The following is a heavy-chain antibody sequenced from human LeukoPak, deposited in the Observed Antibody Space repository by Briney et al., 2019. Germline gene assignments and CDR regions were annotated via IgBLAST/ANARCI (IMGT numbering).Heavy chain of an antibody. CDR1: GGSISSGNYY. D-gene: IGHD5-12*01. CDR3: ARVKFGYSGPYDY. CDR2: IYYSGST. J-gene: IGHJ4*02. Sequence: SETLSLTCTVSGGSISSGNYYWSWIRQPPGKGLEWIGYIYYSGSTNYNPSLKSRVTISVDTSKNQFSLKLSSVTAADTAVYYCARVKFGYSGPYDYWGQGTLVTVSS. V-gene: IGHV4-61*01.